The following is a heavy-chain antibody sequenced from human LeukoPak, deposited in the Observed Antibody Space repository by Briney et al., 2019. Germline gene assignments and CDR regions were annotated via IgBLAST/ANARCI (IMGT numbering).Heavy chain of an antibody. CDR3: ARTFIAVALDY. V-gene: IGHV4-38-2*01. CDR2: IYHSGST. J-gene: IGHJ4*02. CDR1: GYSISSGYY. D-gene: IGHD6-19*01. Sequence: SETLSLTCVVSGYSISSGYYWGWIRQPPGKGLEWIGSIYHSGSTYYNPSLKSRVTISVDTSKNQFSLKLSSVTAADTAVYYCARTFIAVALDYWGQGTLVTVSS.